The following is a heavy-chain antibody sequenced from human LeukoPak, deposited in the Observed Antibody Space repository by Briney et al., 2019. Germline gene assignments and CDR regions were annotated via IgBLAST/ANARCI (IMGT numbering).Heavy chain of an antibody. Sequence: GGSLRLSCAASGFTFDDYAMDWVRQAPGKGLEWVSFISGDGGSTYYADSVKGRFTITRDNSKNTLYLQMNRLRTEDTALYYCAKGVVATIEDLGYWGQGTLVSVSS. CDR2: ISGDGGST. V-gene: IGHV3-43*02. J-gene: IGHJ4*02. CDR1: GFTFDDYA. D-gene: IGHD5-12*01. CDR3: AKGVVATIEDLGY.